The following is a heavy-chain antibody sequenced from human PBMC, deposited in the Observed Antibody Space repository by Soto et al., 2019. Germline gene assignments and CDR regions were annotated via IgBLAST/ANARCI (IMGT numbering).Heavy chain of an antibody. CDR1: GYTFTSYG. CDR2: ISAKTADT. D-gene: IGHD4-17*01. CDR3: ARDRPTVTSNYYYYGLDV. V-gene: IGHV1-18*04. Sequence: ASVKVSGKASGYTFTSYGISWVRQAAGQGLEWMGWISAKTADTNYAQRLQGRVTMTTDTSTSTAYMELRSLRSDDTAVFYCARDRPTVTSNYYYYGLDVWGQGTTVTVSS. J-gene: IGHJ6*02.